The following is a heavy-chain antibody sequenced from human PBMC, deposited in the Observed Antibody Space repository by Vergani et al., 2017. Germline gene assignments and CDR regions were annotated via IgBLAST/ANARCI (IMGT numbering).Heavy chain of an antibody. D-gene: IGHD6-19*01. Sequence: QVQLQQWGAGLLKPSETLSLTCAVYGGSFSGYYWSWIRQPPGKGLEWIGEINHSGSTNYNPSLKSRVTISVDTSKNQFSLKLSSVTAADTAVYYCARGSRQIYSSGWFSDYWGQGTLVTVSS. J-gene: IGHJ4*02. CDR2: INHSGST. CDR3: ARGSRQIYSSGWFSDY. CDR1: GGSFSGYY. V-gene: IGHV4-34*01.